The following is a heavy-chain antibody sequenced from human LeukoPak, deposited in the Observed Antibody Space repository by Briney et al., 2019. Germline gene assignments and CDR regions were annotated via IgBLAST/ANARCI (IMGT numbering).Heavy chain of an antibody. CDR2: ISSNGGST. CDR3: ARDRGSYCSSTSCPGGDNWFDP. CDR1: GFTFSSYA. D-gene: IGHD2-2*01. V-gene: IGHV3-64*04. Sequence: GGSLRLSCAASGFTFSSYAMHWVRQAPGKGLEYVSAISSNGGSTYYADSVKGRFTISRDNSKNTLYLQMNSLRAEDTAVYYCARDRGSYCSSTSCPGGDNWFDPWGQGTLVTVSS. J-gene: IGHJ5*02.